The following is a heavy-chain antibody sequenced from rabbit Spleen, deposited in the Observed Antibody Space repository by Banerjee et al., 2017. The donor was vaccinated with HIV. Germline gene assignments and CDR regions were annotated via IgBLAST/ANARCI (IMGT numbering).Heavy chain of an antibody. V-gene: IGHV1S45*01. CDR1: GFDLSSRLY. D-gene: IGHD6-1*01. J-gene: IGHJ3*01. CDR2: IYTGGTNT. CDR3: ARGDYVTYSYAMNL. Sequence: EQVEESGGDLVKPEGSLTLTCKASGFDLSSRLYMCWVRQAPGKGLEWIACIYTGGTNTWYAGWAKGRFTIPKTSTTVTLQMTSLTAADTATYFCARGDYVTYSYAMNLWGQGTLVTVS.